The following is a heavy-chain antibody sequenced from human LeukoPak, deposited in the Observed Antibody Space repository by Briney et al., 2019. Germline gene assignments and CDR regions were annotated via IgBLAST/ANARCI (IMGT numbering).Heavy chain of an antibody. Sequence: KPSENLSLTCAVYGGSFSGYYLSWIRQPPGKGLEWIGEINHSGSTNYNPSLKSRVTISVDTSKNQFSLKLSSVTAADTAVYYCARLIAYDFWGQGTIVTVSS. J-gene: IGHJ3*01. D-gene: IGHD3-16*01. CDR2: INHSGST. V-gene: IGHV4-34*01. CDR3: ARLIAYDF. CDR1: GGSFSGYY.